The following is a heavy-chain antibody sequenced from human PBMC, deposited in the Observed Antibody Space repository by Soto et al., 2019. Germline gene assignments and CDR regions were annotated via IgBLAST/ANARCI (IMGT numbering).Heavy chain of an antibody. CDR2: IYYSGST. J-gene: IGHJ6*02. Sequence: SETLSLTCTVSGGSISSSSYYWGWIRQPPGKGLEWIGSIYYSGSTYYNPSLKSRVTISVDASKNQFSLKLSSVTAADTAVYYCARQMWIQLSYYYYYGMDVWGQGTTVTVSS. CDR3: ARQMWIQLSYYYYYGMDV. D-gene: IGHD5-18*01. CDR1: GGSISSSSYY. V-gene: IGHV4-39*01.